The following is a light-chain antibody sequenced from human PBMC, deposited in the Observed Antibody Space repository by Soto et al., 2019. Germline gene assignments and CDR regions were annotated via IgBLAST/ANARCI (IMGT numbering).Light chain of an antibody. J-gene: IGKJ1*01. CDR2: HAS. V-gene: IGKV1-5*01. CDR3: QQYNSYS. Sequence: DIQMTQSPSTLPESVGDRVTITCRASQSISNWFAWYQQKPGTAPKVLIYHASNLQSGVPSRFSGSGSGTEFTLTISSLQPDDFATYYCQQYNSYSFGQGTKV. CDR1: QSISNW.